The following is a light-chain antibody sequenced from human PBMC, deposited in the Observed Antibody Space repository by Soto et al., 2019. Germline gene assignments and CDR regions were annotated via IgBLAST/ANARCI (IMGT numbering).Light chain of an antibody. CDR3: QQYDTWPLYT. Sequence: IVMTQSPVTLSVSPGEGAALSCRAGQSVASNLAWYQQRPGQAPRLLIYAASTRVTGIPARFSGSGSGTEFTLTISGLQPEDFAIYYCQQYDTWPLYTFGQGTKLEIK. CDR1: QSVASN. CDR2: AAS. V-gene: IGKV3-15*01. J-gene: IGKJ2*01.